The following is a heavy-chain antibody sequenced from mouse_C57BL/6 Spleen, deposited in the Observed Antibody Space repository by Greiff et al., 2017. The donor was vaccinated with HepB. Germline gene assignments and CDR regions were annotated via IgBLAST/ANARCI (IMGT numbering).Heavy chain of an antibody. CDR2: IYPGSGST. Sequence: QVQLKQPGAELVKPGASVKMSCKASGYTFTSYWITWVKQRPGQGLEWIGDIYPGSGSTNNNEKLKSKATLTVDTSSSTAYMQLSSLTSEDSAVYYCARDWPGTVVADWYFDVWGTGTTVTVSS. J-gene: IGHJ1*03. D-gene: IGHD1-1*01. V-gene: IGHV1-55*01. CDR3: ARDWPGTVVADWYFDV. CDR1: GYTFTSYW.